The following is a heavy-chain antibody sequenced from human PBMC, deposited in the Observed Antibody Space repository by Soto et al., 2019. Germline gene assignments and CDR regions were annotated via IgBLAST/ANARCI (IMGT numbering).Heavy chain of an antibody. Sequence: SETLSLTCGVSGGTVASSHWWSWVRQSPGGGLEWIGNVYHTGDTNLNPSLQSRVTISVDKSDNQFSLRLNSLTAADTAVYFCAREIVTAGGNNYFDPWGPGTLVTVSS. D-gene: IGHD2-21*02. CDR3: AREIVTAGGNNYFDP. J-gene: IGHJ5*02. CDR1: GGTVASSHW. CDR2: VYHTGDT. V-gene: IGHV4-4*02.